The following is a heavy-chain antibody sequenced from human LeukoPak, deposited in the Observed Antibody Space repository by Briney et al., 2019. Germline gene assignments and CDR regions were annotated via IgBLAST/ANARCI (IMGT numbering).Heavy chain of an antibody. CDR2: INHSGST. V-gene: IGHV4-34*01. CDR1: GGSFSGYY. J-gene: IGHJ4*02. CDR3: ASQPLGELLSFDY. D-gene: IGHD1-26*01. Sequence: PSETLSLTCAVYGGSFSGYYWSWIRQPPGKGLEWIGEINHSGSTNYNPSLKSRVTISVDTSKNQFSLKLSSVTAADTAVYYCASQPLGELLSFDYWGQGTLVTVSS.